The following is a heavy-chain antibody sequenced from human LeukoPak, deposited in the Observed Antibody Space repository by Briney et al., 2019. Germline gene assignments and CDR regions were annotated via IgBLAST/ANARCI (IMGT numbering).Heavy chain of an antibody. V-gene: IGHV4-34*01. CDR3: ARVRNGYTFAYFDY. CDR1: GFTFSSYA. J-gene: IGHJ4*02. Sequence: PGGSLRLSCAASGFTFSSYAMSWVRQPPGKGLEWIGEINHSGSTNYNPSLKSRVTISVDTSKNQFSLKLSSVTAADTAVYYCARVRNGYTFAYFDYWGQGTLVTVSS. D-gene: IGHD5-12*01. CDR2: INHSGST.